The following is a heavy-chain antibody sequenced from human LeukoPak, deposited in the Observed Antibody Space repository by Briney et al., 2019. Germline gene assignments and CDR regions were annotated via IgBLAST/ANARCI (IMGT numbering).Heavy chain of an antibody. CDR3: ARGPYYYGSGSYRYFDY. Sequence: GESLKISCKGSGYSFTSYWIGWVRQMPGKGLEWMGIIYPGDSDTRYSPSFQGQVTISADKSISTAYLQWSSLKASDTAMYYCARGPYYYGSGSYRYFDYWGQGTLVTVSS. D-gene: IGHD3-10*01. V-gene: IGHV5-51*01. J-gene: IGHJ4*02. CDR1: GYSFTSYW. CDR2: IYPGDSDT.